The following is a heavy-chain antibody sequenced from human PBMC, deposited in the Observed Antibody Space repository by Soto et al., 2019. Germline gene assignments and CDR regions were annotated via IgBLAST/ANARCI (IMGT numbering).Heavy chain of an antibody. CDR3: ARGYDSSGDDAFDI. CDR1: GFTVSSNY. J-gene: IGHJ3*02. D-gene: IGHD3-22*01. V-gene: IGHV3-53*01. CDR2: IYSGGST. Sequence: EVQLVESGGGLIQPGGSLRLSCAASGFTVSSNYMSWVRQAPGKGLEWVSVIYSGGSTYYADSVKGRFTISRDNSKNTLYLQMNSVRAEDTAVYYCARGYDSSGDDAFDIWGQGTMVTVSS.